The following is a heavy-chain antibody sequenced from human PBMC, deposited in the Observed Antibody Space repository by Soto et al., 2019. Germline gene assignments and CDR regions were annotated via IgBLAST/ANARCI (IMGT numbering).Heavy chain of an antibody. CDR3: AKDIRGRTYYYDSSGYYPGDYFDY. V-gene: IGHV3-23*01. J-gene: IGHJ4*02. CDR2: ISGSGGST. CDR1: GFTFSSYA. D-gene: IGHD3-22*01. Sequence: GGSLRLSCAASGFTFSSYAMSWVRQAPGKGLEWVSAISGSGGSTYYADSVKGRFTISRDNSKNTLYLQMNSLRAEDTAVYYCAKDIRGRTYYYDSSGYYPGDYFDYWGQGTLVTVSS.